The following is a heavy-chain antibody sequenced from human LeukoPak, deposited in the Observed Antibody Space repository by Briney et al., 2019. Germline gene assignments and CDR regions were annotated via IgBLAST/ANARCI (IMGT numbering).Heavy chain of an antibody. CDR2: FDPEDGET. D-gene: IGHD6-13*01. CDR3: ATGIAAAGDYYYYGMDV. Sequence: ASVKVSCKVSGYTLTELSTHWVRQAPGKGLEWMGGFDPEDGETIYAQKFQGRVTMTEDTSTDTAYMELSSLRSEDTAVYYCATGIAAAGDYYYYGMDVWGQGTTVTVSS. V-gene: IGHV1-24*01. CDR1: GYTLTELS. J-gene: IGHJ6*02.